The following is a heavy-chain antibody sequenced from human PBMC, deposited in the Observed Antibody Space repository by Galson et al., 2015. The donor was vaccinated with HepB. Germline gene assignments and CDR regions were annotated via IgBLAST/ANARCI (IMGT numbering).Heavy chain of an antibody. CDR2: ISPYKGNT. CDR1: GYTFTNHG. V-gene: IGHV1-18*04. D-gene: IGHD5-12*01. CDR3: ARGGGNGYDPYYYYALDV. J-gene: IGHJ6*02. Sequence: SVKVSCKASGYTFTNHGISWVRQAPGQGLEWMGWISPYKGNTNYAQKFQDRVTMTADPSTNTTYMELRSLVSDDTAGYYCARGGGNGYDPYYYYALDVWGQGTTRIVFS.